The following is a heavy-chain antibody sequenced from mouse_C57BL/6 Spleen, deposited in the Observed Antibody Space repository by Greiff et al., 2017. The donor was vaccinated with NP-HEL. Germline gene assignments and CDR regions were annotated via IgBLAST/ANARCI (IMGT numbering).Heavy chain of an antibody. CDR1: GFSFNTYA. CDR3: VRHRGNAMDY. CDR2: IRSNSNNYAT. J-gene: IGHJ4*01. D-gene: IGHD3-1*01. V-gene: IGHV10-1*01. Sequence: EVKLVESGGGLVQPKGSLKLSCAASGFSFNTYAMNWVRQAPGKGLEWVARIRSNSNNYATYYADSVKDRFTISRDDSESMLYLQMNNLKTEDTAMDYCVRHRGNAMDYWGQGTSVTVSS.